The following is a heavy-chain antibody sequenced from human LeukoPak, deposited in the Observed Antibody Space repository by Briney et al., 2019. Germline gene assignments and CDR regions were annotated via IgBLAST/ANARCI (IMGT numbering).Heavy chain of an antibody. D-gene: IGHD5-24*01. CDR1: GGSISSSSYY. CDR2: VYYSGST. J-gene: IGHJ4*02. V-gene: IGHV4-39*07. Sequence: SETLSLTCTVSGGSISSSSYYWGWIRQPPGKGLEWIGSVYYSGSTYYNPSLKSRVTISVDTSKNQFSLKLSSVTAADTAVYYCASQSIYGYKWDQGTLVTVSS. CDR3: ASQSIYGYK.